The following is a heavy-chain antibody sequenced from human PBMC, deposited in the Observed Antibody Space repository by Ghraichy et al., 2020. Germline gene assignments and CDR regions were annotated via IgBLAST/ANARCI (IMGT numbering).Heavy chain of an antibody. V-gene: IGHV3-48*03. CDR3: VRGGRYASGRNEKFLFDS. CDR2: ISYTSNTI. J-gene: IGHJ4*02. CDR1: GFILSNYE. D-gene: IGHD3-16*01. Sequence: LSLTCATSGFILSNYEMTWVRQAPGKGLEWISYISYTSNTIYYADSVKGRFTISRDNARNSLYLQMSSLRAEDTAVYYCVRGGRYASGRNEKFLFDSWGQGTLVTVSS.